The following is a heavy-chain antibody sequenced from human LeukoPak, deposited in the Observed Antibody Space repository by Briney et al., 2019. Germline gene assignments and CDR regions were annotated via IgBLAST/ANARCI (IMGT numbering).Heavy chain of an antibody. CDR1: GGSISSYY. CDR3: ARASRSLYYYGSGSYFDY. J-gene: IGHJ4*02. CDR2: IYYSGST. V-gene: IGHV4-59*01. Sequence: SETLSLTCTVSGGSISSYYRSWIRQPPGKGLEWIGYIYYSGSTNYNPSLKSRVTISVDTSKTQFSLKLSSVTAADTAVYYCARASRSLYYYGSGSYFDYWGQGTLVTVSS. D-gene: IGHD3-10*01.